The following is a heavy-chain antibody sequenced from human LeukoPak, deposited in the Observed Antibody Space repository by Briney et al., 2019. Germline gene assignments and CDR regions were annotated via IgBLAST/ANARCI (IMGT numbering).Heavy chain of an antibody. J-gene: IGHJ4*02. V-gene: IGHV1-69*05. D-gene: IGHD4-17*01. CDR3: ARFLATSDYGDYGDTGY. CDR1: GYPFTSYG. Sequence: SVKVSRKASGYPFTSYGISWVRQAPGQGLEWMGGIIPIFGTANYAQKFQGRVTITTDESTSTAYMELSSLRSEDTAVYYCARFLATSDYGDYGDTGYWGQGTLVTVSS. CDR2: IIPIFGTA.